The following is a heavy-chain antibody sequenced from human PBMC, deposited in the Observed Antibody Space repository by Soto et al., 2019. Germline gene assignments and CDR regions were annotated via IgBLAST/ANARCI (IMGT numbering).Heavy chain of an antibody. CDR1: GLTFSSYA. CDR2: ISGNAGDT. J-gene: IGHJ4*01. CDR3: DKMSTGSITDY. D-gene: IGHD3-3*01. Sequence: GGSLRLSCAASGLTFSSYAMSWVRQAPGKGLEWVSSISGNAGDTNYADSAKGRFTISRDNSKNTLYLQMNSLRAEDTAVYYCDKMSTGSITDYWGQGTLVTAPQ. V-gene: IGHV3-23*01.